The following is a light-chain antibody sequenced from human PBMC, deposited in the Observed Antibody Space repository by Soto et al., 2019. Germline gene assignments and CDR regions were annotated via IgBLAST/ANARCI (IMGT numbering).Light chain of an antibody. CDR1: QSVNSN. Sequence: EMVMTQSPAILSVSPGESATLSCRASQSVNSNYLAWYQQHPGQPPRLLIYGISTRATGIPARFSGSGSGTEFSLTISSLQPEDAAVYDCQQRSNWPPITFGQGTRLEIK. J-gene: IGKJ5*01. V-gene: IGKV3-15*01. CDR2: GIS. CDR3: QQRSNWPPIT.